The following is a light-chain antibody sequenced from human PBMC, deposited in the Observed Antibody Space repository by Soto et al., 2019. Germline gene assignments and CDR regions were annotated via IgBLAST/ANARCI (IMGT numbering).Light chain of an antibody. CDR2: DVS. CDR1: QNISNY. Sequence: IVLTQSPATLSLSPGERATLSCRASQNISNYLIWYHQKPRQAPRLLIYDVSNRATGIPARFSGSGSGTDFTLTISSLEPEDFAVYYRQQRSNWPRTFGQGTKVDIK. J-gene: IGKJ1*01. V-gene: IGKV3-11*01. CDR3: QQRSNWPRT.